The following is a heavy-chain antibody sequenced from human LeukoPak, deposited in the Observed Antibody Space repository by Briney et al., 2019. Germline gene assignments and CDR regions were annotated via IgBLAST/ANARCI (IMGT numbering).Heavy chain of an antibody. CDR3: AKEGSYPFDY. J-gene: IGHJ4*02. CDR1: GFTFSSYG. D-gene: IGHD5-18*01. CDR2: IWYDGSNK. Sequence: GGSLRLSCAASGFTFSSYGMHWVRQAPGKGLEWVAVIWYDGSNKYYADSVKGRFTISRDNSKNTLYLQMNSLRAEDTVVYYCAKEGSYPFDYWGQGTLVTVSS. V-gene: IGHV3-33*06.